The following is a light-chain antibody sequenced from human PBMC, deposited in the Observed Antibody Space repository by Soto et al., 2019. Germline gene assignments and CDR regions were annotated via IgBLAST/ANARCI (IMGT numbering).Light chain of an antibody. CDR2: KAF. CDR3: QQYNSYPWT. J-gene: IGKJ1*01. V-gene: IGKV1-5*03. Sequence: DIQMTQSPSTLSASVGDRVTITCLASQSINNWLAWYQQKPGKAPKLLIYKAFSLESGVPSRFSGRGSGTEFTLTISSLQPDDFATYYCQQYNSYPWTFGQGTKVEIK. CDR1: QSINNW.